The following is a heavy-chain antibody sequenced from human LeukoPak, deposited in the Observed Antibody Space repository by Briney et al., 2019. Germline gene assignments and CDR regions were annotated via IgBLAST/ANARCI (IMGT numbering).Heavy chain of an antibody. Sequence: GASVKVSFKASGYTFTSYYMHWVRQAPGQGLEWMGIINPSGGSTSYAQKFQGRVTMTRDTSTSTVYMELSSLRSEDTAVYYCARDFSPRSYYYDSSGSFDYWGQGTLVTVSS. CDR2: INPSGGST. D-gene: IGHD3-22*01. CDR3: ARDFSPRSYYYDSSGSFDY. V-gene: IGHV1-46*01. CDR1: GYTFTSYY. J-gene: IGHJ4*02.